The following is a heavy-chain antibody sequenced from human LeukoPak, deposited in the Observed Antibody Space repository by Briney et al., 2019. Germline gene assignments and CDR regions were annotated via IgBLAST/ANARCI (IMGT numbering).Heavy chain of an antibody. V-gene: IGHV3-23*01. CDR2: ISGSGGST. J-gene: IGHJ4*02. CDR1: GGSISSSN. Sequence: LSLTCAVSGGSISSSNWWSWVRQAPGKGLEWVSAISGSGGSTYYADSVKGRFTISRDNSKNTLYLQMNSLRAEDTAVYYCASLDHWGQGTLVTVSS. CDR3: ASLDH.